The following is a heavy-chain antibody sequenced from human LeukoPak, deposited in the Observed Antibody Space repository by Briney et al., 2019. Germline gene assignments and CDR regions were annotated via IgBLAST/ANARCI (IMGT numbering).Heavy chain of an antibody. CDR3: ARETRGSYVPGLDS. CDR1: GFTLSNYW. J-gene: IGHJ4*02. V-gene: IGHV3-7*01. Sequence: GGSLRLSCAASGFTLSNYWISWVRQAPGKGLEWVANIKLDGSEKYYMNSVKSRFTISRDNAKNSLSLQMSSLRAEDTAVYYCARETRGSYVPGLDSWGQGTLVTVSS. CDR2: IKLDGSEK. D-gene: IGHD1-26*01.